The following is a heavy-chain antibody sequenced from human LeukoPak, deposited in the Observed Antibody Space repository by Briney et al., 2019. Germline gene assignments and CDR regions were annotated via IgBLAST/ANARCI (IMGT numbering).Heavy chain of an antibody. D-gene: IGHD6-6*01. Sequence: KPSETLSLTCTVSGGSVSSGGYYWSWIRQPPGKGLEWIGYIHYSGSTNYNPSLKSRVTISVDTSKIQFSLKLTSVTAADPAVYYCARRYSSSSFDYWGQGTLVTVSS. CDR1: GGSVSSGGYY. J-gene: IGHJ4*02. CDR3: ARRYSSSSFDY. V-gene: IGHV4-61*08. CDR2: IHYSGST.